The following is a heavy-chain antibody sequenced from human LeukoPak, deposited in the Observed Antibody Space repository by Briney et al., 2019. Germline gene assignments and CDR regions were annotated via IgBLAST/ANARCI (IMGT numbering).Heavy chain of an antibody. Sequence: PGGSLRLSRAASGFTFSRYAMSWVRQAPGKGLEWVSLISGSMGGTYYADPVKGRFIISRDKSKNTLYLQMNSLRAEDTAVYYCAKDQGGSSGWYFDYWGQGTLVTVSS. J-gene: IGHJ4*02. CDR3: AKDQGGSSGWYFDY. CDR2: ISGSMGGT. V-gene: IGHV3-23*01. D-gene: IGHD6-19*01. CDR1: GFTFSRYA.